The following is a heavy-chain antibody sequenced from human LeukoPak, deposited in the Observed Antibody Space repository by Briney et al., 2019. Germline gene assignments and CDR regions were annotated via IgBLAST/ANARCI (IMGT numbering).Heavy chain of an antibody. J-gene: IGHJ4*02. CDR3: ARISGYSSSWYVFDY. D-gene: IGHD6-13*01. Sequence: ASVKVSCKASGYTFTGYYMHWVRQAPGQGLEWMGWINPNSGGTNYAQKFQGRVTMTRDTSISTAYMELSRLRSDDTAVYYCARISGYSSSWYVFDYWGQGTLVTVSS. CDR1: GYTFTGYY. V-gene: IGHV1-2*02. CDR2: INPNSGGT.